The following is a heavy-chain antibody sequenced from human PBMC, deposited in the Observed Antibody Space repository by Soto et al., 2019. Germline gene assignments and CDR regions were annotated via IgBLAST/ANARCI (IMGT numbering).Heavy chain of an antibody. CDR2: IYYRGNA. V-gene: IGHV4-39*01. Sequence: SETLSLTCSVSDDSINSDKYYWGWIRQPPGKGLEWIGSIYYRGNAYYNPSLQTRVTISLDKSRSQFSLKLNSVTAADSAVYFCARLEGLAKSSYYFDLGAPGALVPVSS. CDR1: DDSINSDKYY. CDR3: ARLEGLAKSSYYFDL. D-gene: IGHD3-9*01. J-gene: IGHJ4*02.